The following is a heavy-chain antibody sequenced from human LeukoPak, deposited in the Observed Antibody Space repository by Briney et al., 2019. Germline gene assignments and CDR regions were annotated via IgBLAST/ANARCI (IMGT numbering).Heavy chain of an antibody. CDR2: ISWNSGSI. V-gene: IGHV3-9*01. Sequence: GRSLRLSCAASGFTFDDYAMHWVRQAPGKGLEWVSGISWNSGSIGYADSVKGRFTISRDNAKNSLYLQMNSLRAEDTALYYCAKGSGYSGYDPKMDVWGQGTTVTVSS. D-gene: IGHD5-12*01. CDR1: GFTFDDYA. J-gene: IGHJ6*02. CDR3: AKGSGYSGYDPKMDV.